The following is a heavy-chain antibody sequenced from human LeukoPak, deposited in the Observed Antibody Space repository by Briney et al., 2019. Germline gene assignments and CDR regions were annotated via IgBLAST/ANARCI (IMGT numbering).Heavy chain of an antibody. CDR3: AKCSTSAYTTGWCNWIDS. D-gene: IGHD6-19*01. J-gene: IGHJ5*01. Sequence: GGSLRLSCVASGFTFTSDAMNWVRQAPGKGLEWVSSTVSRGTTQYADSVKGRFTVSRDTSKNTLYLQMNSLRADDTAVYYCAKCSTSAYTTGWCNWIDSWGQGTLVTVSS. CDR1: GFTFTSDA. V-gene: IGHV3-23*01. CDR2: TVSRGTT.